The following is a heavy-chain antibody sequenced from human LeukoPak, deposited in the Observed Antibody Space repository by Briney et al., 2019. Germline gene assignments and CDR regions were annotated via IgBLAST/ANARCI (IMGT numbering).Heavy chain of an antibody. D-gene: IGHD3-9*01. CDR1: GGSISSSSYY. CDR3: ARRNILTEGEAFDI. V-gene: IGHV4-61*05. J-gene: IGHJ3*02. CDR2: VYHTRST. Sequence: KPSETLSLTCTVSGGSISSSSYYWTWIRQPPGKGLEWIGFVYHTRSTNYNPSLKSRVTISFDTSKNQFSLKLNSVTAADTAVYFCARRNILTEGEAFDIWGQGTMVTVSS.